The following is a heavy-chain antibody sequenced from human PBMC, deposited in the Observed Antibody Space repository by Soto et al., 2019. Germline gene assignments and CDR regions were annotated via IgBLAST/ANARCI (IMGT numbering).Heavy chain of an antibody. CDR3: ARGEWHVDRHLNWFDP. Sequence: GASVKVSCKASGGTFSSYTISWVRQAPGQGLEWMGRIIPILGIANYAQKFQGRVTITADKSTSTAYMELSSLRSEDTAVYYCARGEWHVDRHLNWFDPWGQGTLVTVSS. V-gene: IGHV1-69*02. D-gene: IGHD2-8*01. J-gene: IGHJ5*02. CDR1: GGTFSSYT. CDR2: IIPILGIA.